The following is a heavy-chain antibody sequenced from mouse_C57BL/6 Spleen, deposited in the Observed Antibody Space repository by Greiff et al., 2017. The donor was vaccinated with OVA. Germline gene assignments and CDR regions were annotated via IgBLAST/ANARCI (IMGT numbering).Heavy chain of an antibody. D-gene: IGHD2-3*01. Sequence: EVHLVESGEGLVKPGGSLKLSCAASGFTFSSYAMSWVRQTPEKRLEWVAYISRGGDCTYYADTVKGRFTISRDNARNTLYLQMSSLKSEDTAMYDCTRHAGSYAMDYWGQGTSVTVSS. CDR2: ISRGGDCT. V-gene: IGHV5-9-1*02. CDR3: TRHAGSYAMDY. J-gene: IGHJ4*01. CDR1: GFTFSSYA.